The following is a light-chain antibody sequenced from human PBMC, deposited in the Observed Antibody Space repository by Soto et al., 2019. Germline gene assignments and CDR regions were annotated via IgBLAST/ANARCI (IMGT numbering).Light chain of an antibody. J-gene: IGKJ4*01. V-gene: IGKV4-1*01. Sequence: DIVMTQSPDSLAVSPGERATINCKSSQSLVHSSNNQNYLIWYQQKPGQPPKLLIYWASTRESGVPERFSGSGSGTDFTLTISSLQTEDAAVYFCQQYYSSPVTFGGGTKVEIK. CDR2: WAS. CDR3: QQYYSSPVT. CDR1: QSLVHSSNNQNY.